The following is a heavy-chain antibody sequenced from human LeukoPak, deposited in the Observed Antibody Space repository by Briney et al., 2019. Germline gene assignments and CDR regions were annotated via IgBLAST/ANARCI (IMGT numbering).Heavy chain of an antibody. V-gene: IGHV1-46*01. CDR2: INPSGGST. Sequence: GASVRVSCKASGYSFTNYYMHWVRQAPGQGLEWMGMINPSGGSTTYAQKFQGRVTMTRDMSTSTVYMELSSLTSEDTAVYYCARTRGYYFDYWGLGTLVTVSS. CDR1: GYSFTNYY. CDR3: ARTRGYYFDY. J-gene: IGHJ4*02.